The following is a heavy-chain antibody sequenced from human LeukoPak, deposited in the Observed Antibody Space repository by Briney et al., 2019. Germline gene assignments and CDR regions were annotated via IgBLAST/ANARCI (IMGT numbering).Heavy chain of an antibody. D-gene: IGHD3-10*01. Sequence: GGSLRLSCAASGFAFSSYEMNWVRQAPGKGLEWVSYISSSGSTIYYADSVKGRFTISRDTAVYYCARDLDYYGSGSYPYYFDYWGQGTLVTVSS. CDR2: ISSSGSTI. CDR1: GFAFSSYE. V-gene: IGHV3-48*03. J-gene: IGHJ4*02. CDR3: Y.